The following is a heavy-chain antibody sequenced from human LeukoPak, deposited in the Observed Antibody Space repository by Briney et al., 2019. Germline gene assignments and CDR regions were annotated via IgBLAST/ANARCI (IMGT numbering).Heavy chain of an antibody. Sequence: ASVRVSSKDSGYTFTSDGISWVRQTPGQRRERVGWISAYNGNTNYTQKLQGRVTITTDTSTSTAYMELKSLRSDGTAVYYFARAVSYSSSPFDYWGQGTLVTVSS. CDR1: GYTFTSDG. V-gene: IGHV1-18*01. CDR2: ISAYNGNT. J-gene: IGHJ4*02. CDR3: ARAVSYSSSPFDY. D-gene: IGHD6-13*01.